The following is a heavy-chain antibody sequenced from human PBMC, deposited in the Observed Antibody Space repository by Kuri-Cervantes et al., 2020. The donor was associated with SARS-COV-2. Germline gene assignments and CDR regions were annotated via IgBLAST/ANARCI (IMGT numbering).Heavy chain of an antibody. CDR2: IWYDGSNK. J-gene: IGHJ4*02. CDR1: GFTFSSYG. CDR3: ARGSSGYYYFDY. V-gene: IGHV3-33*01. D-gene: IGHD3-22*01. Sequence: GESLKISCAASGFTFSSYGMHWVRQAPGKGLEWVAVIWYDGSNKYYADSVKGRFTISRDNSKNTLYLQMNSLRAEDTAVYYCARGSSGYYYFDYLGQGTLVTVSS.